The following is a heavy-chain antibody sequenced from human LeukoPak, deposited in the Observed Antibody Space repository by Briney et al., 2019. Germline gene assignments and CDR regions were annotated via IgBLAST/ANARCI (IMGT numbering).Heavy chain of an antibody. Sequence: RGSLRLSCAAPGFIFTNYWMSWVRQAPGEGLEWVATIKENSSDKHYVDSARGRFTTSRDNAKNSLYLQMNALRADDTAVYYCATWGSIFGVTFFDFWGQGTLVTVSS. J-gene: IGHJ4*02. D-gene: IGHD3-3*01. CDR1: GFIFTNYW. CDR3: ATWGSIFGVTFFDF. CDR2: IKENSSDK. V-gene: IGHV3-7*01.